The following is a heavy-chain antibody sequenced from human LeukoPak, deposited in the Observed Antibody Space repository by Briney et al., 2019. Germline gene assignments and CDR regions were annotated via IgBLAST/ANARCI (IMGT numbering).Heavy chain of an antibody. D-gene: IGHD2-15*01. CDR3: VKESGYCSGGSCYWFDP. CDR1: GFTFSSYA. Sequence: PTGGSLRLSCSASGFTFSSYAMHWVRQAPGKGLEYVSAISSNGVSTYYADSVKGRFTISRDNSKNTLYLQMSSLRAEDTAVYYCVKESGYCSGGSCYWFDPWGQGTLVTVSS. J-gene: IGHJ5*02. V-gene: IGHV3-64D*06. CDR2: ISSNGVST.